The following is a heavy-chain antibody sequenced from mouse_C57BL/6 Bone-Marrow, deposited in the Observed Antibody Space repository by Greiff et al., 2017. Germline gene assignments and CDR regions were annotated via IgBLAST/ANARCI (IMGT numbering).Heavy chain of an antibody. CDR1: GYTFTDYY. D-gene: IGHD2-13*01. CDR3: AKYGDYAY. J-gene: IGHJ2*01. V-gene: IGHV1-26*01. Sequence: EVQLQQSGPELVKPGASVKISCKASGYTFTDYYMNWVKQSPGKSLEWIGDINPNNGGTSYNQKFKGKATFTVDKSSSTAYMQLRSLTSEDSAVYYCAKYGDYAYWGQGTTLTVSS. CDR2: INPNNGGT.